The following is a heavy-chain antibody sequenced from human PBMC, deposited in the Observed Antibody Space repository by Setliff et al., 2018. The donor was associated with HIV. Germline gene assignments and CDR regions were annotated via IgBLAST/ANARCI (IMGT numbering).Heavy chain of an antibody. J-gene: IGHJ1*01. Sequence: SVKVSCKASGGTFGIYGISWVRQAPGQGLEWMGGTIPMFGTANYAQRFQGRVTITADHSTTTTYMELTSLRADDTAVYYCARGWSEGTTVVQVEYFHHWGQGTLVTVSS. V-gene: IGHV1-69*13. CDR3: ARGWSEGTTVVQVEYFHH. CDR2: TIPMFGTA. D-gene: IGHD3-10*01. CDR1: GGTFGIYG.